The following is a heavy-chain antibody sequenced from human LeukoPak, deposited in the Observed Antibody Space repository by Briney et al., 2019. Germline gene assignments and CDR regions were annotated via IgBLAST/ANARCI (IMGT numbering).Heavy chain of an antibody. J-gene: IGHJ2*01. D-gene: IGHD4/OR15-4a*01. CDR3: ARDPNFGRPTRDWHFDL. V-gene: IGHV1-69*04. CDR2: TVHHVAYA. CDR1: GGTSTNDA. Sequence: SVKVSCKASGGTSTNDAISWVRQAPGQGLEWMGRTVHHVAYATYAPKFKARLAITADKLTSTTYMELRSLTSEDTAVYYCARDPNFGRPTRDWHFDLWGRGTLVTVSS.